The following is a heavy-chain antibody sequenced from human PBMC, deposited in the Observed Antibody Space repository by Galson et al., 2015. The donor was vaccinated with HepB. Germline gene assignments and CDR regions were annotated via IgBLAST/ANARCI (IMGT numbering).Heavy chain of an antibody. CDR3: ARGYGDLDY. J-gene: IGHJ4*02. V-gene: IGHV4-59*01. CDR2: IYYSGST. CDR1: GGSTTTYY. Sequence: QVQLQESGPGLVKPSETLSLTCTVSGGSTTTYYWSWIRQPPGKGLEWIGYIYYSGSTNYNPSLKSRVTISVDTSKNQFSLKLSSVTAADTAVYYCARGYGDLDYWGQGTLVTVSS. D-gene: IGHD4-17*01.